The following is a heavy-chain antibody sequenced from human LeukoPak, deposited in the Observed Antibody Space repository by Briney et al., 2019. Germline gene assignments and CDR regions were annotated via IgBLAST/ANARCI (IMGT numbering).Heavy chain of an antibody. CDR3: ARHSGSHDF. CDR2: IYYSGST. CDR1: GGCISSYY. Sequence: SETLSLTCSVSGGCISSYYWSWIRQPPGKGLEWIGCIYYSGSTNYNPSLKSRLTISVDTSKNQFSLKLSSVTAADTAVYYCARHSGSHDFWGQGTLVTVSS. V-gene: IGHV4-59*01. D-gene: IGHD1-26*01. J-gene: IGHJ4*02.